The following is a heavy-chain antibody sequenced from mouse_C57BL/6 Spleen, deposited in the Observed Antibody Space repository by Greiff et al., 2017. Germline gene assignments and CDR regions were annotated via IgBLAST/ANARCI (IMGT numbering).Heavy chain of an antibody. Sequence: EVQLQQSGPGLVKPSQSLSLTCSVTGYSITSGYYWNWIRQFPGNKLEWLGYISYDGSNNYNPSLKDRIAITRDTSKYPFFLKLNSVTTEDTATYYCARDVGYYYGSSYDGYFDVWGTGTTVTVSS. D-gene: IGHD1-1*01. V-gene: IGHV3-6*01. CDR3: ARDVGYYYGSSYDGYFDV. J-gene: IGHJ1*03. CDR2: ISYDGSN. CDR1: GYSITSGYY.